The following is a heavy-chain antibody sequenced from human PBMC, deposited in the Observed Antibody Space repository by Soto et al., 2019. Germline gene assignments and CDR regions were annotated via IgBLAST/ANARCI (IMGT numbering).Heavy chain of an antibody. CDR1: GYTFTDYG. D-gene: IGHD3-3*01. CDR2: ITAFNGNT. J-gene: IGHJ4*02. CDR3: ARISQSDFWSGYYYFFDY. Sequence: QVHLVQSGAEVEKPGASVKVSCKSSGYTFTDYGISWVRQAPGQGLQWMGWITAFNGNTKYAQQFQGRVNMTTDTSTSPAYMELRSLESDDTAVYYCARISQSDFWSGYYYFFDYWGQRTLVTVSS. V-gene: IGHV1-18*01.